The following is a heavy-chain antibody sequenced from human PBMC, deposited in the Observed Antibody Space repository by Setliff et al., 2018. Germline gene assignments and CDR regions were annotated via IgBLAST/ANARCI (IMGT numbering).Heavy chain of an antibody. CDR2: VYTSGST. CDR1: GGSISSGSDY. V-gene: IGHV4-61*09. CDR3: ARAISGWYSAHYYYMDV. J-gene: IGHJ6*03. Sequence: PSETLSLTCSVSGGSISSGSDYWTWIRQPAGKGLEWIGHVYTSGSTKYSSSLKSRVTISVDTSKNQLSLRLNSVTAADTAVYYCARAISGWYSAHYYYMDVWGKGTTVTVSS. D-gene: IGHD6-19*01.